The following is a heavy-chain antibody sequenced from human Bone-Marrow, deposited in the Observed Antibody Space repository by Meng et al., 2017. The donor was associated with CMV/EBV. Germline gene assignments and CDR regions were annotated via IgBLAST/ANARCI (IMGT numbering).Heavy chain of an antibody. V-gene: IGHV1-8*01. J-gene: IGHJ6*02. CDR1: GYTFTSYD. D-gene: IGHD3-3*01. CDR2: MNPSSGNT. CDR3: ARAEYYYDFWSGYYNYYYGMDV. Sequence: ASVKVSCKASGYTFTSYDINWVRQATGQGLEWMGWMNPSSGNTGYAQKFQGRVTMTSNTSISTAYMELSSLRSEDTAVYYCARAEYYYDFWSGYYNYYYGMDVWGQGTTVTVSS.